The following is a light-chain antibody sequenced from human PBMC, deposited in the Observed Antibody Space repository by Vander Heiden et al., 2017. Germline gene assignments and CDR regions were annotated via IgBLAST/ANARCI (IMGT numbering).Light chain of an antibody. CDR2: DAS. CDR1: QSVNSY. CDR3: QQRRHCPLT. J-gene: IGKJ4*01. Sequence: DIVFTQSPPTPPLSSGERVTLPRSACQSVNSYLAWYQQKPGQAPRLLIYDASNRATGIPARFSGSGSGTDFTLTISSLEPEDFAVYYCQQRRHCPLTFGGGTKVEIK. V-gene: IGKV3-11*01.